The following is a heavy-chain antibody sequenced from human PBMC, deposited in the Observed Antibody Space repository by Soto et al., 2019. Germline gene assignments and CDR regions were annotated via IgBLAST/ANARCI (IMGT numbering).Heavy chain of an antibody. J-gene: IGHJ4*02. CDR3: ATAPKVSGSAQTRPDF. Sequence: SETLSLTGSLYSGSLSGYYLSWSRQPPGKGLEWIGEISPSGTANYSPSLKSRVSISVDTSKNQFSLKLTSLTAADTAVYYCATAPKVSGSAQTRPDFWGQGSLVTVSS. D-gene: IGHD6-6*01. CDR1: SGSLSGYY. CDR2: ISPSGTA. V-gene: IGHV4-34*01.